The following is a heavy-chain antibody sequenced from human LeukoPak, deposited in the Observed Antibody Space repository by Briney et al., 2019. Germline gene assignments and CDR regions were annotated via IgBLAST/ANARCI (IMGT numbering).Heavy chain of an antibody. V-gene: IGHV4-59*01. CDR1: GFTFSSYS. CDR3: ARGPLGYCSSTSCSLDY. D-gene: IGHD2-2*01. CDR2: IYYSGST. J-gene: IGHJ4*02. Sequence: GPLRLSCAASGFTFSSYSMNWMRQPPGRGLEGIGYIYYSGSTNYNPSLKSRVTISVDTSKNQFSLKLSSVTAADTAVYYCARGPLGYCSSTSCSLDYWGQGTLVTVSS.